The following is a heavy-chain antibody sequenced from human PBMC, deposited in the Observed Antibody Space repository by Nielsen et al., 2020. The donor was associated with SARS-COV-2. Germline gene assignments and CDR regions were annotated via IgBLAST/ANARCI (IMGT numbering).Heavy chain of an antibody. D-gene: IGHD1-1*01. Sequence: ASVKVSCKASGYTFTGSYVHWVRQAPGQGLEWMGRINPNSGATIYAQKLQGRVTMTTDTSTSTAYMELRSLRSDDTAVYYCARDGWNDLEFQFDPWGQGTLVTVSS. CDR3: ARDGWNDLEFQFDP. CDR1: GYTFTGSY. CDR2: INPNSGAT. J-gene: IGHJ5*02. V-gene: IGHV1-2*06.